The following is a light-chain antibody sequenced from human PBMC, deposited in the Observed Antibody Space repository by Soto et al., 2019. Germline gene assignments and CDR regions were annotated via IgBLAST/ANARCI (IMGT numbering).Light chain of an antibody. Sequence: DIVMTQSPDSLAVSLGERATINCKSSQSVLYSSKNNSYLAWYQQRAGQPPKLLIYWASTRESGVPDRFSGSGSGTDFTLTISSLQAEDVAVYYCQQYYTTPPTFGQGTKVEIK. CDR2: WAS. CDR3: QQYYTTPPT. V-gene: IGKV4-1*01. CDR1: QSVLYSSKNNSY. J-gene: IGKJ1*01.